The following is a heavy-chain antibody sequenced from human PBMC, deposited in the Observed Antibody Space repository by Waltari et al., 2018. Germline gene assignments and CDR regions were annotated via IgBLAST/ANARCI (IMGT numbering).Heavy chain of an antibody. CDR2: INHSGST. CDR1: GGSFSGYY. CDR3: VKRKYQLRAFDI. V-gene: IGHV4-34*01. Sequence: QVQLQQWGAGLLKPSETLSLTCAVYGGSFSGYYWSGIRQPPGKGLEWIGEINHSGSTNYNPSLKSRVTISVDTSKNQFSLKLSSVTAADTAVYYCVKRKYQLRAFDIWGQGTMVTVSS. J-gene: IGHJ3*02. D-gene: IGHD2-2*01.